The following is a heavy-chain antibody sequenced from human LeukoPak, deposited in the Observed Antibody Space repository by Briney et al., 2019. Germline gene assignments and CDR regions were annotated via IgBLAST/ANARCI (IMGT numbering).Heavy chain of an antibody. CDR3: ARVVRDYDSSGYYFDAFDY. D-gene: IGHD3-22*01. CDR2: MNPNSGNT. J-gene: IGHJ4*02. V-gene: IGHV1-8*01. CDR1: GYTFTSYD. Sequence: SVKVSCQASGYTFTSYDINWVRQATGQGLEWMGWMNPNSGNTGYAQKFQGRVTMTRNTSISTAYMELSSLRSEDTAVYYCARVVRDYDSSGYYFDAFDYWGQGTLVTVSS.